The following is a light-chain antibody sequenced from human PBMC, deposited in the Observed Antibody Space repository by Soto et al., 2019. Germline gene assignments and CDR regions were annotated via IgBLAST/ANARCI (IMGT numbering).Light chain of an antibody. CDR2: RNN. Sequence: QSVLTQPPSASGTPGQRVTISCSGSSSNIGSNYVYWYQQLPGTAPKLLIYRNNQRPSGVPDRFSGSKSGTSASLAISGFRSEDEADYYCAAWDDSLSGHVVFGGGTQLTVL. CDR1: SSNIGSNY. CDR3: AAWDDSLSGHVV. V-gene: IGLV1-47*01. J-gene: IGLJ2*01.